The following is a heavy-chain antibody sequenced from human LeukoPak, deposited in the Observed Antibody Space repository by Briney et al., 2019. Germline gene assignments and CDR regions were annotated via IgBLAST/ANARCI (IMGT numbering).Heavy chain of an antibody. Sequence: GESLKTSCKGSGYTFNSYWIAWVRQTPGKGLEWMGIIYPGDSDTRYRPSFQGQVTISADKSISTAYLQWSSLKASDTAMYYCARPGSCSSTTWYAFDYWGQGTLVTVSA. CDR3: ARPGSCSSTTWYAFDY. V-gene: IGHV5-51*01. D-gene: IGHD2-2*01. CDR2: IYPGDSDT. J-gene: IGHJ4*02. CDR1: GYTFNSYW.